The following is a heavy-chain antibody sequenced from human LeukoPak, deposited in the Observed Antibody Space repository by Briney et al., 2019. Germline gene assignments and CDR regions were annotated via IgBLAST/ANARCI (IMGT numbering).Heavy chain of an antibody. CDR3: ARAWVVIAITAAFDI. J-gene: IGHJ3*02. V-gene: IGHV4-30-4*08. D-gene: IGHD2-21*01. Sequence: SQTLSLTCTVSGGSISSGDYYWSWIRQPPGKGLEWIGYIYYSGSTYYNPSLKSRVTISVDTSKSQFSLKLSSVTAADTAVYYCARAWVVIAITAAFDIWGQGTMVTVSS. CDR2: IYYSGST. CDR1: GGSISSGDYY.